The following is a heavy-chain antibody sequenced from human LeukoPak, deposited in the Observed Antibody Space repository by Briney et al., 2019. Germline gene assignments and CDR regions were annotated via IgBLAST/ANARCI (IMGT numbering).Heavy chain of an antibody. CDR1: GYTFTSYG. J-gene: IGHJ3*02. V-gene: IGHV1-18*01. CDR2: ISAYNGNT. Sequence: ASVKVSCKASGYTFTSYGISWVRQAPGQGLEWMGWISAYNGNTNYVQKLQGRVTMTTDTSTSTAYMELRSLRSDDTAVYYCARGQLWPHPHAFDIWGQGTMVTVSS. CDR3: ARGQLWPHPHAFDI. D-gene: IGHD5-18*01.